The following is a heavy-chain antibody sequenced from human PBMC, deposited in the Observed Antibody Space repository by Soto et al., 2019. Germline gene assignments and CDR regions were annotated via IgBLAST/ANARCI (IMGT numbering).Heavy chain of an antibody. Sequence: QVQLVQSGAEVKKPGASVKVSCKASVYTLSTDYMHWVRQAPGQGREWMGWINPNSGGTNYAQKVQGRVTMTRDTTISTAYMGQNRLISDDTAVYYCARTNCESGNGDYGLDVWGQGTTVTVSS. CDR2: INPNSGGT. CDR1: VYTLSTDY. D-gene: IGHD3-3*01. V-gene: IGHV1-2*02. CDR3: ARTNCESGNGDYGLDV. J-gene: IGHJ6*02.